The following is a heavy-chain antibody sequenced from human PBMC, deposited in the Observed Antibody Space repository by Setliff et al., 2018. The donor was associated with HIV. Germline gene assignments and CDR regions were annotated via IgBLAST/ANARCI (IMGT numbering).Heavy chain of an antibody. CDR3: AREWNGGYDY. D-gene: IGHD2-8*01. Sequence: GGSLRLSCAASGFTFNNHAMSWVRQAPGKGLEWVSAISGSGDNIYYADSVKGRFTFSRDNSKNTLYLQMNSLRAGDTAVYYCAREWNGGYDYWGQGTLVTVSS. J-gene: IGHJ4*02. CDR1: GFTFNNHA. V-gene: IGHV3-23*01. CDR2: ISGSGDNI.